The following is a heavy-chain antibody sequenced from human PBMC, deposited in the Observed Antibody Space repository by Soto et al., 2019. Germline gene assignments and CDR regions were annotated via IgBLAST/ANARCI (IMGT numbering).Heavy chain of an antibody. CDR3: ARGGTYYDSRRIRHDY. V-gene: IGHV4-39*07. J-gene: IGHJ4*02. CDR1: GDSIISSDFY. D-gene: IGHD3-22*01. CDR2: INHSGST. Sequence: SETLSLTCSVSGDSIISSDFYWGWIRQPQCKGLEWSGEINHSGSTNYNPSLKSRVTISVDTSKNQFSLKLSSVTAADTAVYYCARGGTYYDSRRIRHDYWGQGTLVTVSS.